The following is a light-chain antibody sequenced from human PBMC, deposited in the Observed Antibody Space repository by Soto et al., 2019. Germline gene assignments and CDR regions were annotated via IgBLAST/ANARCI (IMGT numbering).Light chain of an antibody. V-gene: IGLV4-69*01. CDR3: QTWGTGIQV. J-gene: IGLJ1*01. CDR2: LNIDGSH. Sequence: QSVLTQSPSASASPGASVKLTCTLSSGHTSYDIAWHQHHPEKGPRHLMKLNIDGSHRKGEVIPDCFSGSSSGAERYLIISSLQSEDEADYYCQTWGTGIQVFGTGTKLTVL. CDR1: SGHTSYD.